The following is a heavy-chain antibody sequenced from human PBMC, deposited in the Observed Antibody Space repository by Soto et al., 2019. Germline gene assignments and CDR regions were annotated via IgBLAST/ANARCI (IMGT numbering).Heavy chain of an antibody. CDR3: SRQASDFWSGKPQYYMDV. Sequence: EVQLVESGGGLVQPGGSLKLSCAASGFTFSGSAMHWVRQASGKGLEWVGRISSKPNNYATAYGASVKGRVTSSRDDSKNTAYLEMDSLNTEDTAVYYCSRQASDFWSGKPQYYMDVWGKGTTVTVSS. CDR2: ISSKPNNYAT. D-gene: IGHD3-3*01. CDR1: GFTFSGSA. J-gene: IGHJ6*03. V-gene: IGHV3-73*01.